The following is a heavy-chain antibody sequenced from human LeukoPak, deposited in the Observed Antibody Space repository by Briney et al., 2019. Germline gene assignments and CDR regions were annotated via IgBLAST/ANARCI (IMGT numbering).Heavy chain of an antibody. CDR1: GGSFSGYY. J-gene: IGHJ3*02. CDR2: INHSGST. D-gene: IGHD5-18*01. V-gene: IGHV4-34*01. CDR3: ARGDGGYSYEFRAFDI. Sequence: SETLSLTCAVYGGSFSGYYWSWIRQPPGKGLEWIGEINHSGSTNYNPSLKSRVTISVDTSKNQFSLKLSSVTAADTAVYYCARGDGGYSYEFRAFDIWGQGTMVTVSS.